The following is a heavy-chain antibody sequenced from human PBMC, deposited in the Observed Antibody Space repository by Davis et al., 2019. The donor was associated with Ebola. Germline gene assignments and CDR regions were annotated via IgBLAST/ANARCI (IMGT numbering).Heavy chain of an antibody. CDR2: IYTSGST. D-gene: IGHD7-27*01. V-gene: IGHV4-38-2*02. CDR1: GYSISSGYY. CDR3: ARDDLTGVLDP. Sequence: SETLSLTCAVSGYSISSGYYWSWIRQPAGKGLEWIGHIYTSGSTYYNPSLKSRLTMSVDTSKNQFSLSLTSVTAADTAVYFCARDDLTGVLDPWGQGTRVTVSS. J-gene: IGHJ5*02.